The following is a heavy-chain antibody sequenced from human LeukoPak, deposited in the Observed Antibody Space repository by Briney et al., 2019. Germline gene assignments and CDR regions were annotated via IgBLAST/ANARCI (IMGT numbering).Heavy chain of an antibody. J-gene: IGHJ6*03. Sequence: SETLSLTCTVSGGSISSYYWSWIRQPPGKGLEWIGEINHSGSTNYNPSLKSRVTISVDTSKNQFSLKLSSVTAADTAVYYCARDSSSPHLYYYYYYMDVWGKGTTVTVSS. CDR2: INHSGST. V-gene: IGHV4-34*01. CDR1: GGSISSYY. D-gene: IGHD6-6*01. CDR3: ARDSSSPHLYYYYYYMDV.